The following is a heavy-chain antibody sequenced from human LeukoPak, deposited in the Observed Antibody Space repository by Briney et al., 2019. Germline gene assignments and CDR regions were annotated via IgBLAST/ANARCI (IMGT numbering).Heavy chain of an antibody. CDR1: GFTFTKYW. CDR2: IKQDGSEK. J-gene: IGHJ4*02. Sequence: GGSLRLSCAASGFTFTKYWMTWVRQAPGKGLEWVANIKQDGSEKFYVDSVKGRFTISRDNAKNSLSLQINSLGAEDTAVYYCARGLDCRSTSCYLDNWGQGTLVTVSS. V-gene: IGHV3-7*01. D-gene: IGHD2-2*01. CDR3: ARGLDCRSTSCYLDN.